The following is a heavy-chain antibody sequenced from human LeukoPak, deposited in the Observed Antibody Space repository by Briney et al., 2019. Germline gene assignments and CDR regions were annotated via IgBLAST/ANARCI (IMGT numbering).Heavy chain of an antibody. CDR2: INPSGGST. V-gene: IGHV1-46*01. CDR1: GYTFTSYY. Sequence: ASVKVSCKASGYTFTSYYMHWVRQAPGQGLEWMGIINPSGGSTSYAQKFQGRVTMTRDTSTSTVYMELSSLRSEDTAVYYCARERGWGLGCSSTSCYGAFDIWGQGTMVTVSS. J-gene: IGHJ3*02. CDR3: ARERGWGLGCSSTSCYGAFDI. D-gene: IGHD2-2*01.